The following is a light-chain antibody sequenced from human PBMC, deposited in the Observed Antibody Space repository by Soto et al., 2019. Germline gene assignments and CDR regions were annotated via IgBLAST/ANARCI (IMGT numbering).Light chain of an antibody. CDR3: QQYSSFLT. J-gene: IGKJ4*01. V-gene: IGKV1-5*01. CDR1: QSISRW. Sequence: DIQMTQSPSTLSASVGDRVTITCRASQSISRWLAWSQRKPGKAPKLLIYDASNLQSGVSSRFSGSGSGTEFTLTITSLQPDDFATYYCQQYSSFLTFGGGTKVEI. CDR2: DAS.